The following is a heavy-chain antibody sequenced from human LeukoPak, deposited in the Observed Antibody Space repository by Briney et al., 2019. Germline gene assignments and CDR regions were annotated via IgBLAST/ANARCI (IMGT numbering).Heavy chain of an antibody. CDR2: ISAYNAKT. CDR3: ARDRVLLWFGLDY. J-gene: IGHJ4*02. CDR1: GYTFTGYY. V-gene: IGHV1-18*04. Sequence: ASVKVSCKDSGYTFTGYYMHWVRQAPGQGVERMGWISAYNAKTNYAEKLQGRVTMTTDPSTSTAYMELRSLRSDDTAVYYCARDRVLLWFGLDYWGQGTLVTVSS. D-gene: IGHD3-10*01.